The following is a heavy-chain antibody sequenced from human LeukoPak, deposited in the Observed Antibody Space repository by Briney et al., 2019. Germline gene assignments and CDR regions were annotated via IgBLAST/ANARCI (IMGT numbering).Heavy chain of an antibody. CDR1: GFTFSSYA. CDR2: ISGSGGST. CDR3: AKVLSIAVGYFDY. D-gene: IGHD6-19*01. J-gene: IGHJ4*02. V-gene: IGHV3-23*01. Sequence: GGSLRLSCAASGFTFSSYAMSWVRRAPGKGLEWVSAISGSGGSTYYADSVKGRFTISRDNSKNTLYLQMNSLRAEDTAVYYCAKVLSIAVGYFDYWGQGTLVTVSS.